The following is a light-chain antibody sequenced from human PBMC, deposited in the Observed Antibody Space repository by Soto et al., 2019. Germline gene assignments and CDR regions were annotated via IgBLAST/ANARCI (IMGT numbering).Light chain of an antibody. J-gene: IGKJ2*01. Sequence: EIVLTQSPGTLSLSPGERATLSCRASQRVSSSYLAWYQQKPGQAPRLLIYGASSRATGIPDRFSGSGSGTVFALTISKLEPEDFAVYFCQQYGSSPPFTVGQGTKVEI. CDR1: QRVSSSY. V-gene: IGKV3-20*01. CDR3: QQYGSSPPFT. CDR2: GAS.